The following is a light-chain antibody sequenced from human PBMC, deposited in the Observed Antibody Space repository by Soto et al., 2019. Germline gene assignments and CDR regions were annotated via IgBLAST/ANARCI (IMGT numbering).Light chain of an antibody. J-gene: IGKJ5*01. V-gene: IGKV3-20*01. CDR3: QQSYSTLPIT. CDR1: QSVSSSY. Sequence: EIVLTQSPGTLSLSPGEGATLSCRASQSVSSSYIAWYQQRPGQTPSLLIYGASTRATGIPDRFSGSGSGTDFTLTISSLQPEDFATYYCQQSYSTLPITFGQGTRLEIK. CDR2: GAS.